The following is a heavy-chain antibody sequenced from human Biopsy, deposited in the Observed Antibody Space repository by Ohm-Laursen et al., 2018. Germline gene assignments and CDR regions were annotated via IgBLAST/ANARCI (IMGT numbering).Heavy chain of an antibody. V-gene: IGHV4-59*05. J-gene: IGHJ5*02. CDR2: IYNTETT. CDR3: ARHPTGFWFDP. CDR1: GGSVSGYY. Sequence: GTLSLTCTVSGGSVSGYYWSWIRQPPGKGLEWIGSIYNTETTFYNPSLKSRVTISVDTSTNQFSLKVSSVTAADTALYFCARHPTGFWFDPWGHGTLVTVSS.